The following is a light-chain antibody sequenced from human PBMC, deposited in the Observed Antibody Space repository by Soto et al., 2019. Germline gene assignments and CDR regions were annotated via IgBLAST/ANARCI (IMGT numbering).Light chain of an antibody. CDR3: QQYGSSPFT. J-gene: IGKJ3*01. CDR1: QSVSSSS. V-gene: IGKV3-20*01. CDR2: AAS. Sequence: EIVLTQSPGTLSLSPGERATPSCRASQSVSSSSLAWYQQKPGQAPRLXSYAASSRATGIPDRFGGSGSGTDFTLTISRLEPEDFAVYYCQQYGSSPFTFGPGTKVDIK.